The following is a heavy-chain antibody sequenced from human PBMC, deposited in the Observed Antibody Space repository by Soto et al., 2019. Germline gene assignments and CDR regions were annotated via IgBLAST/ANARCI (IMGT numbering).Heavy chain of an antibody. Sequence: ASVKVSCKSSGYTFTSYYIHWVRQAPGQGLEWMGIINPSGGSTSYAQKFQGRVTMTRDTSTSTVYMELSSLRSEDTAVYYCAKDSRGYYYGMDVWGQGTTVTVSS. J-gene: IGHJ6*02. CDR1: GYTFTSYY. CDR3: AKDSRGYYYGMDV. D-gene: IGHD1-26*01. CDR2: INPSGGST. V-gene: IGHV1-46*01.